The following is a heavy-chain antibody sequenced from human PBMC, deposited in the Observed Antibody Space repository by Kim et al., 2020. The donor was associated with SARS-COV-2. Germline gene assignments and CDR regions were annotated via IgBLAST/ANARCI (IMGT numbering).Heavy chain of an antibody. Sequence: YTNYADSVKGRFSISRDNAKNSLYLGMNNLRAEDTAVYYCARNWQVYYSDYWGQGTLVTVSS. CDR3: ARNWQVYYSDY. D-gene: IGHD1-1*01. V-gene: IGHV3-11*06. J-gene: IGHJ4*02. CDR2: YT.